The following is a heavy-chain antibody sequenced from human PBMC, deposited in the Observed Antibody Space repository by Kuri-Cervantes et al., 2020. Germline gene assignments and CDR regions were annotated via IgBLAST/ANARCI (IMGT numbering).Heavy chain of an antibody. J-gene: IGHJ4*02. Sequence: GSLRLSCAVYGGSFIGYYCIWIRQPPGKGLEWIGEINHSGSTNYKPSLKSRVTISVDKSKNQFSLRLSSVTAADTAIYYCARRFYAIFGVVPFDYWGQGALVTVSS. V-gene: IGHV4-34*01. CDR3: ARRFYAIFGVVPFDY. CDR1: GGSFIGYY. CDR2: INHSGST. D-gene: IGHD3-3*01.